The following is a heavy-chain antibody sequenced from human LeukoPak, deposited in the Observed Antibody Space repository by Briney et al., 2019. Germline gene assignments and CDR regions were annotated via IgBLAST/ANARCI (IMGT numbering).Heavy chain of an antibody. CDR1: GFTFSSYG. CDR3: ATTWIQLWLYIY. V-gene: IGHV3-30*02. Sequence: PGGSLRLSCAASGFTFSSYGMHWVCQAPGKGLEWVAFIRYDGSNKYYADSVKGRFTISRDNSKNTMYLQMNSLRAEDTAVYYCATTWIQLWLYIYWGQGTLVTVSS. J-gene: IGHJ4*02. D-gene: IGHD5-18*01. CDR2: IRYDGSNK.